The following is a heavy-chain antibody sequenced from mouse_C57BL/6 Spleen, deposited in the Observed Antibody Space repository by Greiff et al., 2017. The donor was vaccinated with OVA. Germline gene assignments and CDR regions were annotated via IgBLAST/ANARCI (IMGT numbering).Heavy chain of an antibody. Sequence: EVKLKQSGAELVRPGASVKLSCTASGFNIKDYYMHWVKQRPEQGLEWIGRIDPEDGDTEYAPKFQGKATMTADTSSNTAYLQLSSLTSEDTAVYYCTTVTTVVATRRGYWGQGTTLTVSS. CDR1: GFNIKDYY. V-gene: IGHV14-1*01. J-gene: IGHJ2*01. CDR3: TTVTTVVATRRGY. CDR2: IDPEDGDT. D-gene: IGHD1-1*01.